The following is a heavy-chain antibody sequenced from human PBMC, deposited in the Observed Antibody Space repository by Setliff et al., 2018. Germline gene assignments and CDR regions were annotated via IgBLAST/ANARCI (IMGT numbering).Heavy chain of an antibody. CDR1: GFTFSSYW. V-gene: IGHV3-7*01. J-gene: IGHJ6*02. CDR3: ARIPITMVRGVARENYYYYGMDV. D-gene: IGHD3-10*01. Sequence: GGSLRLSCAASGFTFSSYWMSRVRQAPGKGLEWVANIKQDGSEKYYVDSVKGRFTISRDNAKNSLYLQMNSLRAEDTAVYYCARIPITMVRGVARENYYYYGMDVWGQGTTVTVSS. CDR2: IKQDGSEK.